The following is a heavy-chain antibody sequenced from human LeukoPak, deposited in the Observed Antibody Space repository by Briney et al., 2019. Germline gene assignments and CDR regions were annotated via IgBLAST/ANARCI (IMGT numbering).Heavy chain of an antibody. V-gene: IGHV1-18*01. Sequence: GASVKVSCKASGYTFTSYGISWVRQAPGQGLEWMGWISACNGNTNYAQRLQGRVTMTTDTSTSTAYMELRSLRSDDTAVYYCARDLPSYYYDSSGYPTGAFDIWGQGTMVTVSS. J-gene: IGHJ3*02. CDR1: GYTFTSYG. CDR3: ARDLPSYYYDSSGYPTGAFDI. D-gene: IGHD3-22*01. CDR2: ISACNGNT.